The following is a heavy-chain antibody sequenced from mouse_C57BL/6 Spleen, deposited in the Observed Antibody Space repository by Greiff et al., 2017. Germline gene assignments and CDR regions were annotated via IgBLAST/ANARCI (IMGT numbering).Heavy chain of an antibody. CDR3: TTVEGYPCDQTGVDY. CDR1: GFTFKGYY. V-gene: IGHV14-1*01. J-gene: IGHJ4*01. Sequence: EVQLQQSGAELVKPGASVKLSCTASGFTFKGYYMHWVKQRPEQGLEWIGRIDPDGGDTEYAPKFQGQDTMTADKSSNTAYLQLSSLTSVDTAVYYCTTVEGYPCDQTGVDYWGQGTLVTVSS. CDR2: IDPDGGDT. D-gene: IGHD3-2*02.